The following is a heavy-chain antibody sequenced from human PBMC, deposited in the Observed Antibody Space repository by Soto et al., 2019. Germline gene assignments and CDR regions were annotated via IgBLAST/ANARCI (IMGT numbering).Heavy chain of an antibody. Sequence: ASVKVSCKASGYTFTSYYMHWVRQAPGQGLGWMGIINPSGGSTSYAQKFQGRVTMTRDTSTSTVYMELSSLRSEDTAVYYCAREGGPPTVTSEYNWFDPWGQGTLVTVSS. D-gene: IGHD4-17*01. V-gene: IGHV1-46*01. CDR1: GYTFTSYY. J-gene: IGHJ5*02. CDR2: INPSGGST. CDR3: AREGGPPTVTSEYNWFDP.